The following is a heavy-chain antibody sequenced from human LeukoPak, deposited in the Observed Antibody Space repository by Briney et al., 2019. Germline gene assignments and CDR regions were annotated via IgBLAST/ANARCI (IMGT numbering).Heavy chain of an antibody. CDR2: INTNTGNP. CDR3: ARDSDYGDYAHYFDY. V-gene: IGHV7-4-1*02. Sequence: ASVKVSCKASGYTLTSYAMNWVRQAPGQGLEWMGWINTNTGNPTYAQGFTGRFVFSLDTSVSTAYLQISSLKAEDTAVYYCARDSDYGDYAHYFDYWGQGTLVTVSS. J-gene: IGHJ4*02. D-gene: IGHD4-17*01. CDR1: GYTLTSYA.